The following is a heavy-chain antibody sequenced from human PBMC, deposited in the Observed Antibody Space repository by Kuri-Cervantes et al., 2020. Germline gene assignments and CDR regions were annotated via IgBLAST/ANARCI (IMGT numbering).Heavy chain of an antibody. CDR2: ITYDGSNK. CDR1: GFPFSSYA. V-gene: IGHV3-30*07. CDR3: AGENIAAAGTGGVPV. Sequence: LSLTCAASGFPFSSYAMHWVRQAPGKGLEWVAVITYDGSNKYYADSVKGRFTISRDNAKNSLYLQMNSLRAEDTAVYYCAGENIAAAGTGGVPVWGQGTLVTVSS. D-gene: IGHD6-13*01. J-gene: IGHJ4*02.